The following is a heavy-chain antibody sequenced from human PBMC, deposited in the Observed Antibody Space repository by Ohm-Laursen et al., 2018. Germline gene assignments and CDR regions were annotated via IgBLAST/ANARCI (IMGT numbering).Heavy chain of an antibody. D-gene: IGHD3-22*01. J-gene: IGHJ3*02. CDR3: ARGTLYYDSSGYYSDAFDI. CDR2: INPSGGST. CDR1: GYTFTSYY. Sequence: SVKVSCKASGYTFTSYYMHWVRQAPGQGLEWMGIINPSGGSTSYAQKFQGRVTMTRDTSTSTVYMELSSLRSEDTAVYYCARGTLYYDSSGYYSDAFDIWGQGTMVTVSS. V-gene: IGHV1-46*01.